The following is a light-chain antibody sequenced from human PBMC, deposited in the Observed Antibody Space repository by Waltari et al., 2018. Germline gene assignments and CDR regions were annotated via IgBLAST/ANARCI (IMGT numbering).Light chain of an antibody. CDR1: QSLTKRY. CDR3: QQYGSSVLYT. CDR2: GAS. J-gene: IGKJ2*01. V-gene: IGKV3-20*01. Sequence: VLTQSPGTLSLSPGERATLSCRASQSLTKRYLAWYQQKPGQAPRLRIYGASSMAAGIPDRFSGSGSGTDFTLTISRLEPEDFAVYYCQQYGSSVLYTFGQGTKLEIK.